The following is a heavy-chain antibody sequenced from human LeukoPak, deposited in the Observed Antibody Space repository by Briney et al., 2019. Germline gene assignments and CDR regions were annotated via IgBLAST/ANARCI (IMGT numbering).Heavy chain of an antibody. J-gene: IGHJ4*02. D-gene: IGHD3-10*01. CDR1: GFSLSTSGKC. V-gene: IGHV2-70*01. CDR3: ARMVRGVTVFDY. Sequence: RPTLVKPTQTLPLPCTFSGFSLSTSGKCVSWIRQPPWKALEWLALIDWDDDKYYSTSLKTRLTISKDTSKNQVVLTMTNMDPVDTAMYYCARMVRGVTVFDYWGQGTLVTVSS. CDR2: IDWDDDK.